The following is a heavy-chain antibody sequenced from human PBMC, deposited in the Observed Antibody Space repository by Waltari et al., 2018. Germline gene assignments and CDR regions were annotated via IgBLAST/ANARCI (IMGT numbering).Heavy chain of an antibody. J-gene: IGHJ5*02. V-gene: IGHV3-23*03. CDR3: AKVRGKNWFDP. CDR2: IYSGGST. CDR1: GFTFSRYA. Sequence: EVQLLESGGDLVQPGGSLRLSCAASGFTFSRYAMSWVRQAPGKGLEWVSVIYSGGSTYYADSVKGRFTISRDNSKNTLYLQMNSLRAEDTAVYYCAKVRGKNWFDPWGQGTLVTVSS.